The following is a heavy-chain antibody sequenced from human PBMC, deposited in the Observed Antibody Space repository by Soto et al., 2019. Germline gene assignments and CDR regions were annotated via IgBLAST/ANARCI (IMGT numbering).Heavy chain of an antibody. V-gene: IGHV4-61*01. CDR2: IYYSGST. J-gene: IGHJ4*02. D-gene: IGHD4-17*01. Sequence: PSETLSLTCTVSGDSVSSGRYYWCWIRQPPGKGLEWIGYIYYSGSTNYNTSLKSRVTMTRNTSISTAYMELSSLRSEDTAVYYCARGWDSYGDYAPTPTDDYWGQGTLVTVSS. CDR1: GDSVSSGRYY. CDR3: ARGWDSYGDYAPTPTDDY.